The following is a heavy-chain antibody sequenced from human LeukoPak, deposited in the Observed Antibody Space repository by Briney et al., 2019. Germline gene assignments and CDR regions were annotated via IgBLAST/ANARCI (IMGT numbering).Heavy chain of an antibody. V-gene: IGHV3-48*01. D-gene: IGHD3-10*01. CDR1: GFTFSSYS. CDR3: ARQWSYGSGSYYPLSYYYYYGMDV. CDR2: ISSSSSTI. J-gene: IGHJ6*02. Sequence: GGSLRLSCAASGFTFSSYSMNWVRKAPGKGLEWVSYISSSSSTIYYADSVKGRFTISRDNAKNSLYLQMNSLRAEDTAVYYCARQWSYGSGSYYPLSYYYYYGMDVWGQGTTVTVSS.